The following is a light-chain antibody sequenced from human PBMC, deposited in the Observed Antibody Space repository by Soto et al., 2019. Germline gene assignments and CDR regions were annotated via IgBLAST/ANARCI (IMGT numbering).Light chain of an antibody. Sequence: QSVLTQPPSASGTPGQRVTISCSGSSSNIGSNYVYWYQQLPGTTPKLLIYRNNQRPSGVPDRFSGSKSGTSASLAISGLRSEDDAAYYCAAWDDSLSAGVFGGGTKLTVL. CDR1: SSNIGSNY. CDR2: RNN. V-gene: IGLV1-47*01. J-gene: IGLJ2*01. CDR3: AAWDDSLSAGV.